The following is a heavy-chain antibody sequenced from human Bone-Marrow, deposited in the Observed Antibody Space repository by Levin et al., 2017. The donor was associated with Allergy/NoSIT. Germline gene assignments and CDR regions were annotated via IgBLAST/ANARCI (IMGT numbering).Heavy chain of an antibody. CDR3: ASGGHYDSDLDAFDF. CDR2: ITFDGSNK. Sequence: PGGSLRLSCAASGFTFSTYAMHWVRQAPGKGLEWVAVITFDGSNKYYADSVKGRFTISRDNSKNTLYLQVNSLRAEDTAVYYCASGGHYDSDLDAFDFWGQGTMVTVSS. V-gene: IGHV3-30-3*01. D-gene: IGHD3-22*01. J-gene: IGHJ3*01. CDR1: GFTFSTYA.